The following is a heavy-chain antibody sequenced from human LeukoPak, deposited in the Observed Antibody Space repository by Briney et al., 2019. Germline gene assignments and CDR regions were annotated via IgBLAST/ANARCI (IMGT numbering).Heavy chain of an antibody. CDR2: INPNSGGT. CDR3: ARARPTIAASPYDNWFDP. J-gene: IGHJ5*02. V-gene: IGHV1-2*02. Sequence: GASVKVSCKASGYTFTGYYMHWVRQAPGQGLEWMGWINPNSGGTNYAQKFQGRVTMTRDTSISTAYMELSRLRSDDTAVYYCARARPTIAASPYDNWFDPWGQGTLVTVSS. CDR1: GYTFTGYY. D-gene: IGHD6-6*01.